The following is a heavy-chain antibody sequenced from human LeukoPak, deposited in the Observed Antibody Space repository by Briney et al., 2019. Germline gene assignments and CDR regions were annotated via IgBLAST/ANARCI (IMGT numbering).Heavy chain of an antibody. D-gene: IGHD2-15*01. CDR1: GHTFSVYY. V-gene: IGHV1-2*02. CDR2: INPNSGGT. Sequence: GASVKVSFKASGHTFSVYYMHWGRKAPGQGLEWMGWINPNSGGTNYAQKFQGRVTMTRDTSISTAYMELSRLRSDDTAVYYCARTLIAVVVAATHSDYWGQGTLVTVSS. J-gene: IGHJ4*02. CDR3: ARTLIAVVVAATHSDY.